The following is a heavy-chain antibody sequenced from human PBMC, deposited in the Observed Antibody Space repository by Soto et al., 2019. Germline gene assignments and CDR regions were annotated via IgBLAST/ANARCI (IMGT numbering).Heavy chain of an antibody. Sequence: GGSLRLSCAASGFTFDDYTMHWVRQAPGKGLEWVSLISWDGGSTYYADSVKGRFNITRDNSKNSLYLQMNSLRTEDTALYYCAKDMVGTGDRYYYMDVWGKGTTVTVSS. CDR1: GFTFDDYT. CDR2: ISWDGGST. D-gene: IGHD7-27*01. V-gene: IGHV3-43*01. J-gene: IGHJ6*03. CDR3: AKDMVGTGDRYYYMDV.